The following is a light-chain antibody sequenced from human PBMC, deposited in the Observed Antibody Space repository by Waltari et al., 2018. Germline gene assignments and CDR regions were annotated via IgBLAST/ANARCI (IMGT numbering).Light chain of an antibody. CDR3: QHYVRLPAT. V-gene: IGKV3-20*01. CDR2: GAS. J-gene: IGKJ1*01. Sequence: EIVFTQSPGSLSSSPGERVTLSCRASQSVSRALAWYQQKPGQAPRLLIFGASNGATGIPDRFSGSGSETDFSLTISRLEPEDFAVYYCQHYVRLPATFGRGTKVEIK. CDR1: QSVSRA.